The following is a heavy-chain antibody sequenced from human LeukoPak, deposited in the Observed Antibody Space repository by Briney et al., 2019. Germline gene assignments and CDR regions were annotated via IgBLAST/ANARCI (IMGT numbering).Heavy chain of an antibody. J-gene: IGHJ4*02. CDR1: GGSFSGYY. Sequence: KPSETLSLTCAVYGGSFSGYYRSWIRQPPGKGLEWIGEINHSGSTNYNPSPKSRVTISVDTSKNQFSLKLSSVTAADTAVYYCARMGGYGRWLRPGAIGYWGQGTLVTVSS. D-gene: IGHD5-12*01. V-gene: IGHV4-34*01. CDR2: INHSGST. CDR3: ARMGGYGRWLRPGAIGY.